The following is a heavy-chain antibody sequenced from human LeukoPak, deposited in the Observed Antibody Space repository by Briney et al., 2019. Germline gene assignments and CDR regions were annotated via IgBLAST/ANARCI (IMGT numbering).Heavy chain of an antibody. V-gene: IGHV5-51*01. CDR3: ARSESGSYRPRFDY. J-gene: IGHJ4*02. D-gene: IGHD3-10*01. CDR2: IYPGASDT. CDR1: GYSFTSFW. Sequence: GESLKISCKGSGYSFTSFWIGWVRQIPGKGLEWMGIIYPGASDTRYSPSFPGQVTISADKSISTAYLQWSSLKASDTAMYYCARSESGSYRPRFDYWGQGTLVTVSS.